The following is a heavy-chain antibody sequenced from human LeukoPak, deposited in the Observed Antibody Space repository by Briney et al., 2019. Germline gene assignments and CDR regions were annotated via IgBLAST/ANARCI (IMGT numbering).Heavy chain of an antibody. Sequence: ASVKVSCKASGYTFTGYYMHWLRQAPGQGLEGMGWINPNSGGTNYAQKFQGRVTMTRDTSISTAYMELSRLRSDDTAVYYCAREGWEPDAFDIWGQGTMVTVSS. J-gene: IGHJ3*02. V-gene: IGHV1-2*02. CDR3: AREGWEPDAFDI. D-gene: IGHD1-26*01. CDR2: INPNSGGT. CDR1: GYTFTGYY.